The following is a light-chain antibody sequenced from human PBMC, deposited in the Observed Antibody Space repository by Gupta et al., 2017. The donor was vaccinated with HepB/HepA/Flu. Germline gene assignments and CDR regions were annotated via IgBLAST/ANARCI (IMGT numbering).Light chain of an antibody. J-gene: IGKJ2*01. V-gene: IGKV4-1*01. CDR2: WAS. CDR3: QQDYSTPPT. Sequence: AVSLGERATINCKSSQSVLYSSNNKNYLAWYQQKPGQPPKLLIYWASTRESGVPDRFSGSGSGTDFTLTISSLQAEDVAVYYCQQDYSTPPTFGQGTKLEIK. CDR1: QSVLYSSNNKNY.